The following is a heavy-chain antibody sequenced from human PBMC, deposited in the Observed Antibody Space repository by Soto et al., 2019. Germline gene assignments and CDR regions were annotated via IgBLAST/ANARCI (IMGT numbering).Heavy chain of an antibody. CDR3: AKGLYVYGDYFIDY. J-gene: IGHJ4*02. Sequence: QVQLVESGGGVVQPGRSLRLSCAASGFTFSSYGMHWVRQAPGKGLEWVAVISDDGSNKYYADSVKGRFTISRDNSKNTLYLQMNSLRAEDTAVYYCAKGLYVYGDYFIDYWGQGTLVTVSS. D-gene: IGHD4-17*01. V-gene: IGHV3-30*18. CDR2: ISDDGSNK. CDR1: GFTFSSYG.